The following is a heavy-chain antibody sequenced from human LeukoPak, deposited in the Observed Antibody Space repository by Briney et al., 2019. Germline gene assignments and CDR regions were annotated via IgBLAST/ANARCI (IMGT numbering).Heavy chain of an antibody. Sequence: GGSLRLSCAASGFTFSSYAMSWVRQAPGKGLEWVSAISGSGGSTYYADSVKGRFTISRDNSKNTLYLQMNSLRAEDTAVYYCAKLEGILLWFGEFKYWGQGTLVTVSS. D-gene: IGHD3-10*01. CDR1: GFTFSSYA. V-gene: IGHV3-23*01. CDR3: AKLEGILLWFGEFKY. CDR2: ISGSGGST. J-gene: IGHJ4*02.